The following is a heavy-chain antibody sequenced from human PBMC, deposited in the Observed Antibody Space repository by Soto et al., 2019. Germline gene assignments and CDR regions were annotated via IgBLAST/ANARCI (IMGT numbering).Heavy chain of an antibody. CDR2: ISAYNGNT. CDR1: GYGFSGDG. D-gene: IGHD5-18*01. Sequence: SLKRSCKASGYGFSGDGSSWGRQAPGQGLEWMGWISAYNGNTNYAQKLQGRVTITADESTSTAYMELSSLRSEDTAVYYCARVPDTAMVSLDYWGQGTLVTVSS. J-gene: IGHJ4*02. V-gene: IGHV1-18*01. CDR3: ARVPDTAMVSLDY.